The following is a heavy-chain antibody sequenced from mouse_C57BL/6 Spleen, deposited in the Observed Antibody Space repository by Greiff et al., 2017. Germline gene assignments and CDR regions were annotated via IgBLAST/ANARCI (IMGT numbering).Heavy chain of an antibody. CDR2: ISNGGGST. V-gene: IGHV5-12*01. CDR3: ASLGEGYYAMDY. Sequence: EVNLVESGGGLVQPGGSLKLSCAASGFTFSDYYMYWVRQTPEKRLEWVAYISNGGGSTYYPDTVKGRFTISRDNAKNTLYLQMSRLKSEDTAMYYCASLGEGYYAMDYWGQGTSVTVSS. CDR1: GFTFSDYY. D-gene: IGHD4-1*01. J-gene: IGHJ4*01.